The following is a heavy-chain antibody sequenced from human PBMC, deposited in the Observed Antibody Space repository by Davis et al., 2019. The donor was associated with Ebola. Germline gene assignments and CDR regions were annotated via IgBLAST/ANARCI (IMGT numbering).Heavy chain of an antibody. Sequence: GESLKISCAASGFTFSSYSMNWVRQAPGKGLEWVSAISGSGGSTYYADSVKGRFTISRDNSKNTLYLQMNSLRAEDTAVYYCANDYGSGSYSKYYGMDVWGQGTTVTVSS. CDR2: ISGSGGST. CDR1: GFTFSSYS. J-gene: IGHJ6*02. CDR3: ANDYGSGSYSKYYGMDV. V-gene: IGHV3-23*01. D-gene: IGHD3-10*01.